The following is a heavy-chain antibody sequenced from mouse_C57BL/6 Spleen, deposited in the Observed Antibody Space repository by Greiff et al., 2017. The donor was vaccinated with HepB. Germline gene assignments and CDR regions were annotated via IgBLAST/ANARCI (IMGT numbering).Heavy chain of an antibody. CDR3: ARSITTVVAHWYFDV. Sequence: QVQLKESGAELAKPGASVKLSCKASGYTFTSYWMHWVNQRPGQGLEWIGYINPSSGYTKYNQKFKDKATLTADKSSSTSYMQLSSLTYEDSAVYYCARSITTVVAHWYFDVWGTGTSVTVSS. CDR2: INPSSGYT. J-gene: IGHJ1*03. V-gene: IGHV1-7*01. D-gene: IGHD1-1*01. CDR1: GYTFTSYW.